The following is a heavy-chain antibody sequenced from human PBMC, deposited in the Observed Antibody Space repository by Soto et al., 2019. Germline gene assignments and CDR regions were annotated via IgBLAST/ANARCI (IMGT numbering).Heavy chain of an antibody. Sequence: SVKVSCKASGGTFSSYAISWVRQAPGQGLEWMGGIIPIFGTANYAQKFQGRVTITADESTSTAYMELSSLRSEDTAVYYCASGGGYSGYDDFDYWGQGTLVTVSS. CDR1: GGTFSSYA. D-gene: IGHD5-12*01. V-gene: IGHV1-69*13. CDR3: ASGGGYSGYDDFDY. J-gene: IGHJ4*02. CDR2: IIPIFGTA.